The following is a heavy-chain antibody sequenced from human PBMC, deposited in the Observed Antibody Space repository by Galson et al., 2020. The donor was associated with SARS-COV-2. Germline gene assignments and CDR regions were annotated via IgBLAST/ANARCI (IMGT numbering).Heavy chain of an antibody. J-gene: IGHJ4*02. Sequence: GGSLGLSCAASGFTFSSYGMHWVRQAPGKGLEWVAVIWYDGSNKSYADSVKGRFTISRDNSKNTLYLHMNSLRPEDTAVYYCATGGTVITLGDSWGQGTLVTVSS. D-gene: IGHD3-16*01. CDR3: ATGGTVITLGDS. CDR2: IWYDGSNK. CDR1: GFTFSSYG. V-gene: IGHV3-30*02.